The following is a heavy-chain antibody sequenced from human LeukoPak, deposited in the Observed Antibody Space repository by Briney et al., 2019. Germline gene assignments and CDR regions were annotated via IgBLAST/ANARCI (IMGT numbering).Heavy chain of an antibody. CDR2: ISYDGSNK. V-gene: IGHV3-30*04. D-gene: IGHD3-10*01. CDR3: AKGYYGSGSYGWFDP. J-gene: IGHJ5*02. CDR1: GFTFSSYA. Sequence: GGSLRLSCAASGFTFSSYAMHWVRQAPGKGLEWVAVISYDGSNKYYADSVKGRFTISRDNSKNTLYLQMNSLRAEDTAVYYCAKGYYGSGSYGWFDPWGQGTLVTVSS.